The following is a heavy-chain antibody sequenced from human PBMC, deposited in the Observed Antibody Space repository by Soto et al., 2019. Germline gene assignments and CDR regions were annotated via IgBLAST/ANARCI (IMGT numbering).Heavy chain of an antibody. D-gene: IGHD3-22*01. CDR2: ISYDGSNK. CDR1: GFTFSSYA. Sequence: GGSLRLSCAASGFTFSSYAMHWVRQAPGKGLEWVAVISYDGSNKCYADSVKGRFTITRANSKNTLYLQRNSLRAEDTAVYYCAREYYNSCGFPNYDYSGQGTLVTVSS. J-gene: IGHJ4*02. CDR3: AREYYNSCGFPNYDY. V-gene: IGHV3-30-3*01.